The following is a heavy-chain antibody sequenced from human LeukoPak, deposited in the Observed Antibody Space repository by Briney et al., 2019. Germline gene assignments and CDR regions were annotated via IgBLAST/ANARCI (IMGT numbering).Heavy chain of an antibody. V-gene: IGHV3-48*03. Sequence: GGSLRLSCAASGFTFSSYEMNWVRQAPGKGLEWVSYISSSGSTIYYADCVKGRFTISRDNAKNSLYLQMNSLRAEDTAVYYCARTAMVPLDAFDIWGQGTMVTVSS. J-gene: IGHJ3*02. CDR1: GFTFSSYE. CDR3: ARTAMVPLDAFDI. D-gene: IGHD5-18*01. CDR2: ISSSGSTI.